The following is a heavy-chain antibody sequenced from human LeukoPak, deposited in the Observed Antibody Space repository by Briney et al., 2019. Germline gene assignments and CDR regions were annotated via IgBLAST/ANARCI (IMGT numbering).Heavy chain of an antibody. D-gene: IGHD6-13*01. V-gene: IGHV3-23*01. CDR1: GFTFSTYA. CDR2: ISGGGSNT. J-gene: IGHJ4*02. CDR3: AKLLAAAGINF. Sequence: GGSLRLSCAASGFTFSTYAMSWVRQAPGKGLEWVSSISGGGSNTYYTDSVKGRFTISRDNSKNTLYLQMNNLRAEDTAVYYCAKLLAAAGINFWGQGTLVTASS.